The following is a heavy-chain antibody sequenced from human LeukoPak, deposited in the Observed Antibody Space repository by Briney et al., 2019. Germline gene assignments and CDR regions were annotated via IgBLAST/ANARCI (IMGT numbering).Heavy chain of an antibody. CDR1: GFTFSSYA. V-gene: IGHV3-23*01. D-gene: IGHD2-8*01. CDR3: AKDLGYCTNGVCYTEYYFDY. CDR2: ISGSGGST. J-gene: IGHJ4*02. Sequence: SGGSLRLSCAASGFTFSSYAMSWVRQAPGKGLEWVSAISGSGGSTYYADSVKGGFTISRDNSKNTLYLKMNRLRAADTAVYYCAKDLGYCTNGVCYTEYYFDYWGQGTLVTVSS.